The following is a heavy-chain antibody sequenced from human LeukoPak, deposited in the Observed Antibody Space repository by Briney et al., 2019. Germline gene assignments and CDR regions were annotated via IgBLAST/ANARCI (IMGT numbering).Heavy chain of an antibody. V-gene: IGHV3-7*01. Sequence: GGSLRLSCAASGFSFENYWMNWVRQAPGKGLEWVATIHHGGSEKYYVDSVRGRFTISRDNAKNSLFLQMDNLRPEDTAVYYCVKQRSFRESFDYWGQGTLVAVSS. CDR2: IHHGGSEK. CDR3: VKQRSFRESFDY. CDR1: GFSFENYW. J-gene: IGHJ4*02.